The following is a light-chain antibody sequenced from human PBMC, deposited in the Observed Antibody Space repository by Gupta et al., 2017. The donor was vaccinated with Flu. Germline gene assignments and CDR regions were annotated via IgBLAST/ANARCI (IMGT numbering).Light chain of an antibody. CDR2: KAS. CDR3: QQYDTYTAT. V-gene: IGKV1-5*03. J-gene: IGKJ2*01. Sequence: GDRVTITCRASQSIRDWLAWYQQKPGKAPNLLIYKASTLQSGVPSRFSGSGSGTEFTLTISRLQPDDFATYFCQQYDTYTATFGQGTKLEIK. CDR1: QSIRDW.